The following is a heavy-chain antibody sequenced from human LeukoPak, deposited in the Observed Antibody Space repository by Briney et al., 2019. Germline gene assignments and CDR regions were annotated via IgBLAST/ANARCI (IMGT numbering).Heavy chain of an antibody. D-gene: IGHD3-10*01. V-gene: IGHV3-9*01. Sequence: GGSLRLSCAASGFTFDDYAMHWVRQAPGKGLEWVSGISWNSGNIGYADSVKGRFTISRDNAKNSLYLQMNSLRAEDTALYYCARASGANYYGSGTYDYWGQGTLVAVSS. J-gene: IGHJ4*02. CDR2: ISWNSGNI. CDR1: GFTFDDYA. CDR3: ARASGANYYGSGTYDY.